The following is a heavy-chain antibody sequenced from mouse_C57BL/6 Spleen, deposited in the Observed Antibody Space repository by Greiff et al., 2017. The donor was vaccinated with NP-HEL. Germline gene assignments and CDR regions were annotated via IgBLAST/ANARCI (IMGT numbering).Heavy chain of an antibody. CDR3: ARDSSGYVGDY. CDR2: IDPEDGET. Sequence: EVQRVEPGAELVKPGASVKLSCTASGFNIKDYYMHWVKQRTEQGLEWIGRIDPEDGETKSAPKFQGKATITADTSSNTAYLQLSSLTSEDAAVYYGARDSSGYVGDYWGQGTTLTVSS. D-gene: IGHD3-2*02. J-gene: IGHJ2*01. V-gene: IGHV14-2*01. CDR1: GFNIKDYY.